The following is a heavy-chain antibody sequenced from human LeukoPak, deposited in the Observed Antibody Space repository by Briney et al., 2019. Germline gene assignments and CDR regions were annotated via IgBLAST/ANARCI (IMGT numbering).Heavy chain of an antibody. V-gene: IGHV1-18*01. Sequence: ASVKVSCKASGYTFTSYDISWVRQAPGQGLEWMGWISVYNGNTNYAQKLQGRVTMATDTSTSTVYMELSSLRSEDTAVYYCAREGYDSSGYYSYWGQGTLVTVSS. CDR2: ISVYNGNT. CDR3: AREGYDSSGYYSY. J-gene: IGHJ4*02. D-gene: IGHD3-22*01. CDR1: GYTFTSYD.